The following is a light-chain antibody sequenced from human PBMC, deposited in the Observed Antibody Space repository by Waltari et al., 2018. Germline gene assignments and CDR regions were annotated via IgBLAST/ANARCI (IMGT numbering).Light chain of an antibody. J-gene: IGLJ1*01. CDR2: DDS. CDR3: QVWDGSSDHYV. Sequence: SYVMTQPPSVSVAPGPTARIPCGGHNLGSESVHWYQQKPGQAPVLVVYDDSDRPSGIPERFSGSNSGNTATLTISRVEAGDEADYYCQVWDGSSDHYVFGTGTTVTVL. V-gene: IGLV3-21*02. CDR1: NLGSES.